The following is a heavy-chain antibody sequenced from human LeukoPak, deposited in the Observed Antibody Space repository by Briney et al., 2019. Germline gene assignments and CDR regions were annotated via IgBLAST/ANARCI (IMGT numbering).Heavy chain of an antibody. CDR1: GYTFTSYG. J-gene: IGHJ4*02. V-gene: IGHV1-18*01. Sequence: ASVKVSCKASGYTFTSYGISWVRQAPGQGLEWMGWISAYNGNTNYAQKLQGRVTMTTDTSTSTAYMELRSLRSDDTAVYYCARDRRYSSSWYRHVSGTEADYWGQGTLVTVSS. CDR3: ARDRRYSSSWYRHVSGTEADY. D-gene: IGHD6-13*01. CDR2: ISAYNGNT.